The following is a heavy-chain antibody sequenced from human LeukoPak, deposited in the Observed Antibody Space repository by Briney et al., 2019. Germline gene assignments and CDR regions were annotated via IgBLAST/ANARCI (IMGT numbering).Heavy chain of an antibody. CDR3: ARDGVYGDYPPNDAFDV. V-gene: IGHV3-74*01. CDR1: GFTFSTHW. CDR2: INPDGGRT. J-gene: IGHJ3*01. D-gene: IGHD4-17*01. Sequence: PGGSLRLSCVASGFTFSTHWMHWGRQAPGKGLVWVSRINPDGGRTDYADSVRGRFTISRDNAKNTLYLHMNSLRAEDTAVYYCARDGVYGDYPPNDAFDVWGQGIMVTVSS.